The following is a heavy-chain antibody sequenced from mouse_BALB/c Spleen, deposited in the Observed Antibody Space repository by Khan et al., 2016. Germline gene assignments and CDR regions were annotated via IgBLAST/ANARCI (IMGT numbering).Heavy chain of an antibody. Sequence: VQLQQSGAELVKPGASVKLSCTASAFNIKDFYIHWVKQRPEQGLEWIGWIDPENGDAGYAPKFKDKVIVTGDKSSNTAYLQLSNLTSDDTAFSYCPPLFYSNSYSFDYWGPGTSVTVSS. CDR1: AFNIKDFY. CDR2: IDPENGDA. D-gene: IGHD2-1*01. CDR3: PPLFYSNSYSFDY. J-gene: IGHJ4*01. V-gene: IGHV14-4*02.